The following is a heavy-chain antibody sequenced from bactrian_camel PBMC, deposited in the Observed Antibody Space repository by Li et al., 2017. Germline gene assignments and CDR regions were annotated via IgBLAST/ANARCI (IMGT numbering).Heavy chain of an antibody. CDR1: ELTFATYA. J-gene: IGHJ4*01. CDR3: AAGQWHTDEYRY. V-gene: IGHV3S63*01. CDR2: IYTGGHST. Sequence: QLVESGGGLVQAGGSLRLSCTVSELTFATYAMAWFRQTPGKEREGVAAIYTGGHSTYYYADSVKGRFTISRDNAKNTAYLLMNGLKSEDTAQYYCAAGQWHTDEYRYWGQGTQVTVS. D-gene: IGHD7*01.